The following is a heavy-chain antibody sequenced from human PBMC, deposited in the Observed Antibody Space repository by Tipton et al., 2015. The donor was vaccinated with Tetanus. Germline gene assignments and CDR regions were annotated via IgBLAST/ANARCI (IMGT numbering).Heavy chain of an antibody. J-gene: IGHJ3*02. CDR1: GGSLRSGDHY. D-gene: IGHD4-11*01. V-gene: IGHV4-61*08. Sequence: TLSLTCSVSGGSLRSGDHYWSWIRQPPGKGLEWLAYISSSGSTNSNYSLKSRITMSRDTSKNQFSLKLASVTAADTAVYFCARNVYTVTNDAFDIWGHGTLVNVSS. CDR2: ISSSGST. CDR3: ARNVYTVTNDAFDI.